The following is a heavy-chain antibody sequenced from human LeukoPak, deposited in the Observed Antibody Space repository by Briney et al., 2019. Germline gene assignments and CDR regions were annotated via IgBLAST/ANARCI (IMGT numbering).Heavy chain of an antibody. Sequence: GGSLRLSCAASGFTFSSYAMRWVRQAPGKGLEWVAVISYDGSNKYYADSVKGRFTISRDNSKNTLYLQMNSLRAEDTAVYYCARGFYQITTGYWGQGTLVTVSS. J-gene: IGHJ4*02. CDR2: ISYDGSNK. D-gene: IGHD3-22*01. V-gene: IGHV3-30-3*01. CDR3: ARGFYQITTGY. CDR1: GFTFSSYA.